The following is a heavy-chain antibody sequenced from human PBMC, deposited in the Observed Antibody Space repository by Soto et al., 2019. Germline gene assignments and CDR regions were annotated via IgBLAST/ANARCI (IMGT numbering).Heavy chain of an antibody. CDR1: GGSFSGYY. D-gene: IGHD3-10*01. V-gene: IGHV4-34*01. Sequence: SETLSLTCAVYGGSFSGYYWGWVRQPPGKGLEWIGEINHSGSSNYHPPFKSRVTISVDTSNNQFSLRVNSVTPADTAVYYCARGEITLLGGMDVWGQGTTVTVSS. CDR2: INHSGSS. CDR3: ARGEITLLGGMDV. J-gene: IGHJ6*02.